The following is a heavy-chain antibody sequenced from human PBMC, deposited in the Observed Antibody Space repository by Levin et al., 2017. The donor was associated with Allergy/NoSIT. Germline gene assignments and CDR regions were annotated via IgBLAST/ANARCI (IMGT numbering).Heavy chain of an antibody. CDR1: GGSISSYY. V-gene: IGHV4-59*08. CDR3: ARHLPLSSGYDEGDAFDI. Sequence: SETLSLTCTVSGGSISSYYWSWIRQPPGKGLEWIGYIYYSGSTNYNPSLKSRVTISVDTSKNQFSLKLSSVTAADTAVYYCARHLPLSSGYDEGDAFDIWGQGTMVTVSS. J-gene: IGHJ3*02. D-gene: IGHD5-12*01. CDR2: IYYSGST.